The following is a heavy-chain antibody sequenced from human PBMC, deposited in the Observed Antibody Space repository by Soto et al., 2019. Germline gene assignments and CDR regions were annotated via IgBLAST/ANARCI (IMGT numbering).Heavy chain of an antibody. CDR2: ISYDGSNK. CDR1: GFTFSSYG. V-gene: IGHV3-30*18. J-gene: IGHJ6*02. CDR3: AKDHRIQTLPYYYYGMDV. Sequence: QVQLVESGGGVVQPGRSLRLSCAASGFTFSSYGMHWVRQAPGKGLEWVAVISYDGSNKYYADSVKGRFTISRDNSKNTLYLQMNSLRAEDTAVYYCAKDHRIQTLPYYYYGMDVWGQGTTVTVSS. D-gene: IGHD1-26*01.